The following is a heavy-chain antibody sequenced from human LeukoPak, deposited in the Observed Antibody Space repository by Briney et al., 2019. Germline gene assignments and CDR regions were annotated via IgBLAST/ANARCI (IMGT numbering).Heavy chain of an antibody. V-gene: IGHV3-72*01. J-gene: IGHJ4*02. Sequence: GGSLRLSSAASGFTFSDHYMVWVRQAPGKGLEWVGRTRNKANSYTTEYAASVKGRFTISRDDSKNSLYLQMSSLKTEDTAVYYCARAFGENFDCWCQGTLVTVSS. CDR2: TRNKANSYTT. D-gene: IGHD4-17*01. CDR1: GFTFSDHY. CDR3: ARAFGENFDC.